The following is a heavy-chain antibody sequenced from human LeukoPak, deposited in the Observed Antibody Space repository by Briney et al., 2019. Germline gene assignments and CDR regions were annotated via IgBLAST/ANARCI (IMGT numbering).Heavy chain of an antibody. D-gene: IGHD3-10*01. J-gene: IGHJ4*02. Sequence: GGSLRLSCAASGFSFSSYWMSWVRQAPGNGLEWVANIKQDGGEKHYVDSVKGRFTISRDNAKNSLYLQMNSLRAEDTAVYYCARDFGGSGSFDYWGQGTLVTVSS. CDR3: ARDFGGSGSFDY. CDR2: IKQDGGEK. CDR1: GFSFSSYW. V-gene: IGHV3-7*01.